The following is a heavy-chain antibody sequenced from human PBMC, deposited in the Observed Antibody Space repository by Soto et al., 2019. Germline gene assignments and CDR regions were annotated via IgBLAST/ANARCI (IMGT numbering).Heavy chain of an antibody. CDR2: FDPEDGET. D-gene: IGHD3-3*01. Sequence: QVQLVQSGAEVKKPGASVTVSCKVSGYTLTQLSMHWVRQAPGKGLEWMGGFDPEDGETIYAQKFQGRVTMTEDTSTDTAYMELSSLRSEDTAVYYCATVPILDDFWSGYYQYWGQGTLVTVSS. J-gene: IGHJ4*02. CDR1: GYTLTQLS. V-gene: IGHV1-24*01. CDR3: ATVPILDDFWSGYYQY.